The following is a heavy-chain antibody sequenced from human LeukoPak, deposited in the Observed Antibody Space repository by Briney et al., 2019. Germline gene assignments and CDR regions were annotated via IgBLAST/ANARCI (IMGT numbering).Heavy chain of an antibody. CDR1: GYTLTELS. Sequence: ASVKVSCKVSGYTLTELSMHWVRQAPGKGLEWMGRFDPEDGETIYAQKFQGRVTMTADTSTDTVYMELSSLRSEDTAVYYCATEGKMVRGVYTDYWGQGTLVTVSS. CDR2: FDPEDGET. D-gene: IGHD3-10*01. V-gene: IGHV1-24*01. J-gene: IGHJ4*02. CDR3: ATEGKMVRGVYTDY.